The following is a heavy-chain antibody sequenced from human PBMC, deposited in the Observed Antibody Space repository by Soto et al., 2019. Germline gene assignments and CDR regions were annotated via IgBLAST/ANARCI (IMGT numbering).Heavy chain of an antibody. CDR1: GFTFSSYW. D-gene: IGHD3-16*02. CDR3: ARDAYRLYYYYGMDV. V-gene: IGHV3-74*01. Sequence: GGSLRLSCAASGFTFSSYWMHWVRQAPGKGLVWVSRINSDGSSTSYADSVKGRFTISRDNAKNTLYLQMNSLRAEDTSVYYCARDAYRLYYYYGMDVWGQGTTVTVSS. J-gene: IGHJ6*02. CDR2: INSDGSST.